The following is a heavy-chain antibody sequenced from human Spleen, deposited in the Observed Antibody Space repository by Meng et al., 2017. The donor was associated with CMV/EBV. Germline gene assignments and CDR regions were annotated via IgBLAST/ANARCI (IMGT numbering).Heavy chain of an antibody. J-gene: IGHJ6*02. CDR2: IHHSGRT. V-gene: IGHV4-61*01. CDR1: GGSVSGGSYY. Sequence: SETLSLTCTVSGGSVSGGSYYWSWIRQPPGTGLEWVGYIHHSGRTNYNPSLKSRVTISVDTSQNQFSLKLSSVTAADTAVYYCARASETPMNYFYYFVMDVWGQGTTVTVSS. D-gene: IGHD3-22*01. CDR3: ARASETPMNYFYYFVMDV.